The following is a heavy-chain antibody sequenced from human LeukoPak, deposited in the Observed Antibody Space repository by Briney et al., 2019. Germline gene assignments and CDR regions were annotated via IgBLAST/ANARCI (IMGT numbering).Heavy chain of an antibody. Sequence: PGGSLRLSCAASGFTFSSYAMSWVRQAPGKGLEWVSAISGSGGSTYYADSVKGRFTISRDNSKNTLYLQMNSLRAEDTAVYYCAKLVRARELLDYFDYWGQGTLVTVSS. CDR3: AKLVRARELLDYFDY. V-gene: IGHV3-23*01. J-gene: IGHJ4*02. CDR2: ISGSGGST. CDR1: GFTFSSYA. D-gene: IGHD1-26*01.